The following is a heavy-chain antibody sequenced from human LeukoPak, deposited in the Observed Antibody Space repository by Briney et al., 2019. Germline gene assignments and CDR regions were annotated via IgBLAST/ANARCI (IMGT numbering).Heavy chain of an antibody. D-gene: IGHD2-15*01. J-gene: IGHJ4*02. V-gene: IGHV4-39*01. CDR3: ARIRRTMGYCSGGSCANFDS. Sequence: SETLSRTCTVSGCSISSSSYYWGWIRQPPGKGLEWIGSIDYSGRTYYNPSLKSRVTISVDTSKNQFSLKLSSVTAADTAVYYCARIRRTMGYCSGGSCANFDSWGQGTLVTVSS. CDR1: GCSISSSSYY. CDR2: IDYSGRT.